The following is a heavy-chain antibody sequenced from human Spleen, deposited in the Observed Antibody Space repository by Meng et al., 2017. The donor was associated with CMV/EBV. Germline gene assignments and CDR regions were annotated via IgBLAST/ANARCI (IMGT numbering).Heavy chain of an antibody. V-gene: IGHV4-59*01. Sequence: SETLSLTCTVSGDSINSYYWSWIRQPPGKGLEWIGYIYYRGETNYNPSLNSRVVISVDSSKNQFSLKLTSVTAADTAVYYCAVAGSYYHFDYWGQGTLVTVSS. J-gene: IGHJ4*02. CDR1: GDSINSYY. CDR3: AVAGSYYHFDY. CDR2: IYYRGET. D-gene: IGHD3-10*01.